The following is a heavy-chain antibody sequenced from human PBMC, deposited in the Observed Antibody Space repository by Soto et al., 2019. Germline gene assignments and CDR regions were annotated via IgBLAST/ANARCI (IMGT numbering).Heavy chain of an antibody. D-gene: IGHD5-18*01. Sequence: PSATLSLTCAVYGGSFSGYYWSWIRQPPGKGLEWIGEINHSGSTNYNPSLKSRVTISVDTSKNQFSLKLSSVTAADTAVYYCARGYSYGSVYYYYGMDVWGQGTTVTVSS. J-gene: IGHJ6*02. V-gene: IGHV4-34*01. CDR2: INHSGST. CDR1: GGSFSGYY. CDR3: ARGYSYGSVYYYYGMDV.